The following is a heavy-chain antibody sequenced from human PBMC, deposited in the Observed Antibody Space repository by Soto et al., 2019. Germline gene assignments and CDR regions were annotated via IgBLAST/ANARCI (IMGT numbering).Heavy chain of an antibody. J-gene: IGHJ4*02. V-gene: IGHV3-72*01. CDR1: GFTLSDHY. D-gene: IGHD1-26*01. Sequence: EVQLVESGGGLVQPGGSLRLSCAASGFTLSDHYMDWVRQAPGKGLEWLGRTRNKANNYITEYATSVKGRFTISRDDSKNSVYLQLNSLKSEDTAVYYWGRWTSGSPDCWGQGTLVTVSS. CDR3: GRWTSGSPDC. CDR2: TRNKANNYIT.